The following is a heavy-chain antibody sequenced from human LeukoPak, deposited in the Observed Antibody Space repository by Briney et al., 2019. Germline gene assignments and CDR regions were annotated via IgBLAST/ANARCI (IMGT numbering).Heavy chain of an antibody. J-gene: IGHJ4*02. D-gene: IGHD3-22*01. CDR2: IWYDGSNK. CDR1: GFTFSSYG. Sequence: GGSLRLSCAASGFTFSSYGMHWVRQAPGKGLKWVAVIWYDGSNKYYADSVKGRFTISRDNSKNTLYLQMNSLRAEDTAVYYCTKDDGYYDSSGSFLFDSWGQGTLVTVSS. V-gene: IGHV3-33*06. CDR3: TKDDGYYDSSGSFLFDS.